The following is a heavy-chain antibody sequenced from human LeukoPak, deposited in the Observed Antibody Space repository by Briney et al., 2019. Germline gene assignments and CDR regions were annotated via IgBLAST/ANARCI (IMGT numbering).Heavy chain of an antibody. Sequence: GGSLRLSCAASGFTFSSYAMHWVRQAPGKGLEWVAVISYDGSNKYYADSVKGRFTISRDNSKNTLYLQMNSLRAEDTAVYYCARDRHVYSSGWSFDYWGQGTLVTVSS. J-gene: IGHJ4*02. CDR1: GFTFSSYA. D-gene: IGHD6-19*01. CDR2: ISYDGSNK. V-gene: IGHV3-30*04. CDR3: ARDRHVYSSGWSFDY.